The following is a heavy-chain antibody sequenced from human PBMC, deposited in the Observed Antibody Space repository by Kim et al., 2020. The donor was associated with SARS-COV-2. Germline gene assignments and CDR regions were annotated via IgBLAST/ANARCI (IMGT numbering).Heavy chain of an antibody. CDR2: INHSGST. D-gene: IGHD2-15*01. Sequence: SETLSLTCAVYGGSFSGYYWSWIRQPPGKGLEWIGEINHSGSTNYNPSLKSRVTISVDTSKNQFSLKLSSVTAADTAVYYCARASDCSGGSCYSFDYWG. J-gene: IGHJ4*01. V-gene: IGHV4-34*01. CDR1: GGSFSGYY. CDR3: ARASDCSGGSCYSFDY.